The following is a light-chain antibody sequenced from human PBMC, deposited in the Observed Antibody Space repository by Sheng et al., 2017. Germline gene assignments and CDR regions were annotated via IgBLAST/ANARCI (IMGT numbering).Light chain of an antibody. CDR1: QSVSSN. J-gene: IGKJ4*01. Sequence: EIVMTQSPATLSVSPGERGTLSCRASQSVSSNLGWYQQKPGQAHRLLIYGASTRATGIPARFSGSGSGTEFTLTISSLQSEDFAVYYCQQYNNWPLTFGGGTKVE. CDR3: QQYNNWPLT. V-gene: IGKV3-15*01. CDR2: GAS.